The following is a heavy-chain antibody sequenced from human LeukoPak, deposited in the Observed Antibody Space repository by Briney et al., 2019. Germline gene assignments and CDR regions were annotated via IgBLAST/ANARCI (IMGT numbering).Heavy chain of an antibody. CDR3: AREKGVWYSSGWTYFQH. CDR2: IKQDGSEK. D-gene: IGHD6-19*01. CDR1: GFTFSSYW. Sequence: GGSLRLSCAASGFTFSSYWMSWVRQAPGKGLEWVANIKQDGSEKYYVDSVKGRFTISRDNAKNSLYLQMNSLRAEDTAVYYCAREKGVWYSSGWTYFQHWGQGTLVTVSS. V-gene: IGHV3-7*01. J-gene: IGHJ1*01.